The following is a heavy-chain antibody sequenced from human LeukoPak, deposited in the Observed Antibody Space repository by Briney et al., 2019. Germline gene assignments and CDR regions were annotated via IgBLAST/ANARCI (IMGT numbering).Heavy chain of an antibody. CDR1: GFTFSSYG. V-gene: IGHV3-33*01. CDR3: ARYSDPDTATPGDY. J-gene: IGHJ4*02. CDR2: IWYDGSNK. Sequence: PGGSLRLSCAASGFTFSSYGMHWVRQAPGKGLEWVAVIWYDGSNKYYADSVKGRFTISRDNSKNTLYLQMNSLRAEDTAVYYCARYSDPDTATPGDYWGQGILVTVSS. D-gene: IGHD5-18*01.